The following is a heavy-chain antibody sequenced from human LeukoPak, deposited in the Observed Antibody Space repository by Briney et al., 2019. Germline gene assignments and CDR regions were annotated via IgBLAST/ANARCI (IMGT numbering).Heavy chain of an antibody. D-gene: IGHD4-17*01. V-gene: IGHV3-53*01. CDR1: GFTFSDHY. Sequence: GGSLRLSCAASGFTFSDHYMDWVRQAPGKGLEWVSVIYSGGSTYYADSVKGRFTISRDNSKNTLYLQMNSLRAEDTAVYYCASTTPTYYYGMDVWGQGTTVTVSS. CDR3: ASTTPTYYYGMDV. J-gene: IGHJ6*02. CDR2: IYSGGST.